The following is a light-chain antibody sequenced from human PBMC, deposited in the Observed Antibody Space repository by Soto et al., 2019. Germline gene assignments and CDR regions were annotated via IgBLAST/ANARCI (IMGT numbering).Light chain of an antibody. CDR2: GAS. J-gene: IGKJ1*01. CDR1: QSVSSN. V-gene: IGKV3-20*01. CDR3: QQYGSSGT. Sequence: EIVMTQSPATLSVSPGERATLSCRASQSVSSNLAWYQQKPGQAPRLLIYGASSRATSIPDRFSGNGSGTDFTLTISSLEPEDFAVYYCQQYGSSGTFGQGTKVDIK.